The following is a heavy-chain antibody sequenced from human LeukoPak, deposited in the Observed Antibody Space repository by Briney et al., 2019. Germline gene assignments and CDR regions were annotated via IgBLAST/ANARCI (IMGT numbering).Heavy chain of an antibody. CDR3: GSGDNWGEY. D-gene: IGHD7-27*01. V-gene: IGHV4-34*01. CDR1: GDSFSGYY. Sequence: SETLSLTRAVYGDSFSGYYWAWMRQPPGKGLEWIGEINHSGSTYYNPSLTSRVTISVDTSKNQFSLQLSSVTAADTAVYYCGSGDNWGEYWGQGTLVTVSS. J-gene: IGHJ4*02. CDR2: INHSGST.